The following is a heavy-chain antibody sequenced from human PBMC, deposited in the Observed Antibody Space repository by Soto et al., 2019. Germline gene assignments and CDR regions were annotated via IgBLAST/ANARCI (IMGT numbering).Heavy chain of an antibody. CDR3: ARYSRYYDMDV. J-gene: IGHJ6*02. CDR2: IYYSGST. V-gene: IGHV4-39*01. CDR1: GGSISSSSYY. Sequence: PSETLSLTCTVSGGSISSSSYYWGWIRQPPGKGLEWIGNIYYSGSTNFNPSLKSRVTISVDTSKNQFSVKLSSVTAADTAVYYCARYSRYYDMDVWGQGTTVTVSS. D-gene: IGHD1-26*01.